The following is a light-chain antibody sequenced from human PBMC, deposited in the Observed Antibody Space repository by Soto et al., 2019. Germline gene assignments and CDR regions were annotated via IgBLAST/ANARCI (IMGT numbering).Light chain of an antibody. CDR2: EGS. CDR3: CAYVSSNTLL. CDR1: SSDVGGYDL. Sequence: QSALTQPASVSGSPGQSITISCTGTSSDVGGYDLVSWYQQHPGKAPKLIIYEGSKRPSGISNRFSGSKSGNTASLLISGLQGDDEGDYYCCAYVSSNTLLFGGGTKLTVL. V-gene: IGLV2-23*01. J-gene: IGLJ3*02.